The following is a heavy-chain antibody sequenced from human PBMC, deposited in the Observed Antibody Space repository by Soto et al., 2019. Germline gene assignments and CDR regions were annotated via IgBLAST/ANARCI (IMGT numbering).Heavy chain of an antibody. CDR2: IIPILNSP. CDR1: GGTFGSYA. Sequence: QVQLVQSGAEVKKPGSAVKVSYKASGGTFGSYAITWVRRAPGQGLEWVGGIIPILNSPAYAQKFRARVVITADEITNTAYMELNSLRIDDTAVYYCAREAPYCTSATCPKFYDMDVWGQGTTVTVAS. J-gene: IGHJ6*02. D-gene: IGHD2-2*01. V-gene: IGHV1-69*01. CDR3: AREAPYCTSATCPKFYDMDV.